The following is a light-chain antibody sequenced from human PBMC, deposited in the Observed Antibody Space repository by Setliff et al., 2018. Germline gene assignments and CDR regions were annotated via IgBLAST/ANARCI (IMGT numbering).Light chain of an antibody. CDR2: EVT. CDR3: AAWDDSLRGYV. V-gene: IGLV2-14*01. Sequence: QSALTQPASVSGSPGQSITISCSGTIGDVGAYDFVSWYQHHPGKAPKLVIYEVTNRPSGISNRFSGSKSGNSASLIISGLQAEDEADYYCAAWDDSLRGYVFGTGTKVTVL. J-gene: IGLJ1*01. CDR1: IGDVGAYDF.